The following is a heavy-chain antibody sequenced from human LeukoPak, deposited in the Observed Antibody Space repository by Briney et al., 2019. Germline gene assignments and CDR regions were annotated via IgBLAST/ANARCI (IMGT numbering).Heavy chain of an antibody. D-gene: IGHD7-27*01. Sequence: PSETLSLTCTVSGGSISSYYWSWIRQPPGKGLEWIGYIYYSGSTNYNPSLKSRVTVSVDTSKNQFSLKLSSVTAADTAVYYCARLGTGEPKGLWAFDIWGQGTMVTVSS. CDR1: GGSISSYY. V-gene: IGHV4-59*08. J-gene: IGHJ3*02. CDR3: ARLGTGEPKGLWAFDI. CDR2: IYYSGST.